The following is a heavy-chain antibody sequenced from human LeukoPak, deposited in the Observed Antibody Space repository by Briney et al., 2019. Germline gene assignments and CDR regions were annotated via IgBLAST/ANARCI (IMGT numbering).Heavy chain of an antibody. Sequence: QSSETLSLTCAVSGGSISSSNWWSWVRQPPGKGLEWIGEIYHSGSTNYNPSLKSRVTISVDKSKNQFSLKLSSVTAEDTAVYYCARMGSCGGDCYSGYWGQGTLVTVSS. V-gene: IGHV4-4*02. D-gene: IGHD2-21*02. CDR3: ARMGSCGGDCYSGY. CDR1: GGSISSSNW. CDR2: IYHSGST. J-gene: IGHJ4*02.